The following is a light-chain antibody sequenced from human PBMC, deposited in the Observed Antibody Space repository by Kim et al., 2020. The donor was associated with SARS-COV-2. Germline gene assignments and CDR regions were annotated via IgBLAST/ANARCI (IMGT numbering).Light chain of an antibody. J-gene: IGLJ2*01. CDR1: SLRSYY. Sequence: SSELTQDPAVSVALGQTVRITCQGDSLRSYYASWYQQKPGQAPVVVIYGKNNRPSGIPDRFSSSSSGNTASLTIAGAQAEDEADYYCNSRDSSTNRLVFGGGTQLTVL. V-gene: IGLV3-19*01. CDR3: NSRDSSTNRLV. CDR2: GKN.